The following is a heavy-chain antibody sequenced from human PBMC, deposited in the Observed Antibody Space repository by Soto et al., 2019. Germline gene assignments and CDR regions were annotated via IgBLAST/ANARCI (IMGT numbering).Heavy chain of an antibody. CDR3: ARARLVVITFYDAFDI. J-gene: IGHJ3*02. D-gene: IGHD3-22*01. CDR2: IIPIFGTA. Sequence: GASVKVSCKASGGTFSSYAISWVRQAPGQGLEWMGGIIPIFGTANYAQKFQGRVTITADESTSTAYMELSSLRSEDTAVYYCARARLVVITFYDAFDIWGQGTMVTVSS. V-gene: IGHV1-69*13. CDR1: GGTFSSYA.